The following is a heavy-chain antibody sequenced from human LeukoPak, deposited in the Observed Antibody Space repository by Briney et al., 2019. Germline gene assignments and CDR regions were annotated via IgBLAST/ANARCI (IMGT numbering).Heavy chain of an antibody. CDR3: ARSRVRSGSYYKGGAFDI. Sequence: PSETLSLTCTVSGGSVSSGSYYWSWIRQPAGKGLEWIGRIYTSGSTNYNPSPKSRVTMSVDTSKNQFSLKLSSVTAADTAVYYCARSRVRSGSYYKGGAFDIWGQGTMVTVSS. CDR1: GGSVSSGSYY. D-gene: IGHD3-10*01. J-gene: IGHJ3*02. V-gene: IGHV4-61*02. CDR2: IYTSGST.